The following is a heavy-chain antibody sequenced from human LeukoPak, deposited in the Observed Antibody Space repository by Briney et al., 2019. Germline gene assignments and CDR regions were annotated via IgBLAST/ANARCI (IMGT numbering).Heavy chain of an antibody. CDR2: INPSDGST. CDR3: ARGGNYYYDSSGYNDAFDI. D-gene: IGHD3-22*01. Sequence: GASVKVSCKASGYRFTSYYMHWVRQAPGQGLEWMGIINPSDGSTSYAQRFQGRVTLTRDTSTSTVYMELSSLRSEDTAVYYWARGGNYYYDSSGYNDAFDIWGQGTMVTVSS. CDR1: GYRFTSYY. J-gene: IGHJ3*02. V-gene: IGHV1-46*01.